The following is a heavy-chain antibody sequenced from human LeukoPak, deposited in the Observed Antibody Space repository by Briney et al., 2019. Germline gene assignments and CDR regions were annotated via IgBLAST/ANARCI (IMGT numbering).Heavy chain of an antibody. D-gene: IGHD3-22*01. CDR1: GYTFTDYA. J-gene: IGHJ3*02. CDR3: ARVVDYYDSSGPRGWDAFDI. Sequence: PGASVKVSCKASGYTFTDYAMNWVRQAPGQGLEWMGWINTNTGNPTYAQGFTGRFVFSLDTSVSTAYLQISSLKAEDTAVYYCARVVDYYDSSGPRGWDAFDIWGQGTMVTVSS. V-gene: IGHV7-4-1*02. CDR2: INTNTGNP.